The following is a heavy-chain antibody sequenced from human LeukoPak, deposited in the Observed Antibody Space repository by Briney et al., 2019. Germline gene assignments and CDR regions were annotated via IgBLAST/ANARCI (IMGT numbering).Heavy chain of an antibody. CDR1: GGSFSGYY. Sequence: SETLSLTCAVYGGSFSGYYWSWIRQPPGKGLEWIGEINHSGSTNYNPSLKSRVTISVDTSKNQFSLKLTSVTAADTAVYYCARFLGSGSYNWFAPWGQGTLVTVSS. J-gene: IGHJ5*02. CDR3: ARFLGSGSYNWFAP. D-gene: IGHD3-10*01. CDR2: INHSGST. V-gene: IGHV4-34*01.